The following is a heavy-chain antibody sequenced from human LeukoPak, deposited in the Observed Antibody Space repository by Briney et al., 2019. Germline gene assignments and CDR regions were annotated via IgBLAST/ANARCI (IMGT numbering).Heavy chain of an antibody. CDR2: IYYSGST. Sequence: PSETLSLTCTVSGGSISSSSYYWGWIRQPPGKGLEWIGSIYYSGSTYYNPSLKSRVTISVDTSKNQFSLKLSSVTAADTAVYYCARGSIAVATGWFDPWGQGTLVTVSS. CDR1: GGSISSSSYY. V-gene: IGHV4-39*07. D-gene: IGHD6-19*01. J-gene: IGHJ5*02. CDR3: ARGSIAVATGWFDP.